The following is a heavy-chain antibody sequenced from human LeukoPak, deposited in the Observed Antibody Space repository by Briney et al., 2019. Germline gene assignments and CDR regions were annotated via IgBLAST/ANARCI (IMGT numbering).Heavy chain of an antibody. CDR3: AKAHGEDPRTYDY. J-gene: IGHJ4*02. D-gene: IGHD3-10*01. CDR1: GFTFSSYA. Sequence: GGSLRLSCAASGFTFSSYAMSWVRQAPGKGLEWVSAISGIGGSTYYADSVKGRFTISRDNSKNTLYLQMNSLRAEDTALYYCAKAHGEDPRTYDYWGQGTLVTASS. V-gene: IGHV3-23*01. CDR2: ISGIGGST.